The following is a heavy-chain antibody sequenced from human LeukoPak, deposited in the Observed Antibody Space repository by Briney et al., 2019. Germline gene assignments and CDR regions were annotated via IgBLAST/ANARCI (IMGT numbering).Heavy chain of an antibody. D-gene: IGHD3-22*01. Sequence: SETLSLTCAVYGGSFSGYYWSWIRQPPGKGLEWIGEINHSGSTNYNPSLKSRVTISVDTSKNQFSLKLGSVTAADTAVYYCARPAVDKTYYYDSSGYYPFDYWGQGTLVTVSS. J-gene: IGHJ4*02. CDR3: ARPAVDKTYYYDSSGYYPFDY. CDR1: GGSFSGYY. V-gene: IGHV4-34*01. CDR2: INHSGST.